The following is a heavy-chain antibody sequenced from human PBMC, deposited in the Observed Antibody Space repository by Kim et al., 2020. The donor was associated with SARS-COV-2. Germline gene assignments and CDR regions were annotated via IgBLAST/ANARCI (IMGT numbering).Heavy chain of an antibody. J-gene: IGHJ5*02. CDR3: ARGALRGVNMSWFDP. CDR2: IWYDGSNK. Sequence: GGSLRLSCAASGFTFSSYGMHWVRQAPGKGLEWVAVIWYDGSNKYYADSVKGRFTISRDNSKNTLYLQMNSLRAEDTAVYYCARGALRGVNMSWFDPWGQGTLVTVSS. V-gene: IGHV3-33*01. CDR1: GFTFSSYG. D-gene: IGHD3-10*01.